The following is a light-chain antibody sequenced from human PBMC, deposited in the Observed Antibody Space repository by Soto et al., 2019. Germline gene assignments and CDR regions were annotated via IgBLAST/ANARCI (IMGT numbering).Light chain of an antibody. CDR3: SSYAGSKNLV. Sequence: QSALTQPPSASGSPGQSVTISCTGTSSEVGGYNYVSWYQQHPGKAPQLMIYEVSKRRSGVPDRFSGSKSGNTASLTVSGLQAEDAADYYCSSYAGSKNLVFGGGTKLTVL. V-gene: IGLV2-8*01. J-gene: IGLJ2*01. CDR1: SSEVGGYNY. CDR2: EVS.